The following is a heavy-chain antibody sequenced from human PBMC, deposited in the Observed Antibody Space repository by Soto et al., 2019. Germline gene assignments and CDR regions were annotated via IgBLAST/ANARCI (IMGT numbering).Heavy chain of an antibody. V-gene: IGHV4-31*03. D-gene: IGHD3-22*01. J-gene: IGHJ4*02. CDR3: AGAPDHDNTGHDD. CDR2: ISSSVTT. CDR1: VATITTESHY. Sequence: SATPPLTCTLSVATITTESHYSSCIRQHPGGGLEWIGYISSSVTTYYNPSLQSRVIISIDTSKNHFSLKLSSVTAADTAVYYCAGAPDHDNTGHDDWGQGTVVTVSS.